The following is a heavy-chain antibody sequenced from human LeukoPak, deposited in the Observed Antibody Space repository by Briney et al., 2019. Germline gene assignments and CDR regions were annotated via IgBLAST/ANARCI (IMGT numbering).Heavy chain of an antibody. CDR1: GYTFTSYD. CDR2: MNPNSGNT. V-gene: IGHV1-8*01. CDR3: ARILASPGYSSSWSDAFDI. D-gene: IGHD6-13*01. Sequence: ASVKVSCKASGYTFTSYDINWVRQATGQGLEWMGWMNPNSGNTGYAQKFQGRVTMTRNTSISTAYMELSSLRAEDTAVYYCARILASPGYSSSWSDAFDIWGQGTMVTVSS. J-gene: IGHJ3*02.